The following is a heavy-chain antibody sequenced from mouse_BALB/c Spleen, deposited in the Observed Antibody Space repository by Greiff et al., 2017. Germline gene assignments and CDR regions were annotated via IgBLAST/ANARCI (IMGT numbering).Heavy chain of an antibody. CDR2: IWAGGST. J-gene: IGHJ4*01. CDR1: GFSLTSYG. V-gene: IGHV2-9*02. CDR3: ARGPSLMDAMDY. Sequence: QVQLQQSGPGLVAPSQSLSITCTVSGFSLTSYGVHWVRQPPGKGLEWLGVIWAGGSTNYNSALMSRLSISKDNSKSQVFLKMNSLQTDDTAMYYCARGPSLMDAMDYWGQGTSVTVSS. D-gene: IGHD1-1*02.